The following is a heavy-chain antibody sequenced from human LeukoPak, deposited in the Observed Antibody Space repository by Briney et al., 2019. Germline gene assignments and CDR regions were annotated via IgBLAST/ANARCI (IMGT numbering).Heavy chain of an antibody. V-gene: IGHV3-48*03. CDR1: GFTFSSYE. D-gene: IGHD1-26*01. Sequence: GGSLRLSCAASGFTFSSYEINWVRQAPGKGLEWLSYISSSGSTIYYADSVKGRFTISRDNAKNSLYLQMNSLGPEDTAVYYCARDPYSGNYGNYYYYYMDVWGKGTTVTISS. J-gene: IGHJ6*03. CDR3: ARDPYSGNYGNYYYYYMDV. CDR2: ISSSGSTI.